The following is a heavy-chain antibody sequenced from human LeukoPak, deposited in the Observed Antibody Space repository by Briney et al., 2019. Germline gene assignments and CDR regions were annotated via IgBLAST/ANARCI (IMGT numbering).Heavy chain of an antibody. J-gene: IGHJ6*03. D-gene: IGHD1-26*01. Sequence: SGPSLVKPTQTLTLTCTFSGFSLSTSEMCVSWIRQPPVKALEWLALIVWADDKYYSTSLKTRPTISQEPSNNQVVLTMTNNDPVNTATYSCARDLSSGSSYYAYFYMDVWGKGPTVTVSS. CDR1: GFSLSTSEMC. CDR2: IVWADDK. CDR3: ARDLSSGSSYYAYFYMDV. V-gene: IGHV2-70*01.